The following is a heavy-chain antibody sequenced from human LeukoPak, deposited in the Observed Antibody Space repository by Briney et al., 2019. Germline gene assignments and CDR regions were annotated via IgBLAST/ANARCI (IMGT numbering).Heavy chain of an antibody. CDR1: GFTFDDYA. J-gene: IGHJ6*02. Sequence: GRSLRLSCAASGFTFDDYAMHWVRQAPGKGLELVSGISWNSGTKGYADSVKGRFTISRDNAKNSLYLQMNSLRGEDAALYYCAVLHYYAMDVWGQGTTVTVSS. D-gene: IGHD2-8*01. CDR3: AVLHYYAMDV. CDR2: ISWNSGTK. V-gene: IGHV3-9*01.